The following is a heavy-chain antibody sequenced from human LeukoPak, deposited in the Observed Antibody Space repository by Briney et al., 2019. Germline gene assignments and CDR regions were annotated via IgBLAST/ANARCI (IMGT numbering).Heavy chain of an antibody. D-gene: IGHD5-12*01. V-gene: IGHV4-34*01. CDR2: INHSGST. Sequence: PSETLSLTCAVYGGSFSGYYWSWIRQPPGKGLEWIGEINHSGSTNYNPSLKSRVTISVDTSKNQFSLKLSSVTAADTAVYYCARGQWLLERFRSLWYAFDIWGQGTMVTVSS. CDR1: GGSFSGYY. J-gene: IGHJ3*02. CDR3: ARGQWLLERFRSLWYAFDI.